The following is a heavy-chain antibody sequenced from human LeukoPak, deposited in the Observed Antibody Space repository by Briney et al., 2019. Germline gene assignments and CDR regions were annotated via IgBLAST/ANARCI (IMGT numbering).Heavy chain of an antibody. CDR3: ARGRPSYYYGSGSYPPSDY. D-gene: IGHD3-10*01. V-gene: IGHV1-18*01. CDR1: GGTFSSYA. Sequence: ASVKVSCKASGGTFSSYAISWVRQAPGQGLEWMGWISAYNGNTNYAQKLQGRVTTTTDTSTSTAYMELRSLRSDDTAVYYCARGRPSYYYGSGSYPPSDYWGQGTLVTVSS. J-gene: IGHJ4*02. CDR2: ISAYNGNT.